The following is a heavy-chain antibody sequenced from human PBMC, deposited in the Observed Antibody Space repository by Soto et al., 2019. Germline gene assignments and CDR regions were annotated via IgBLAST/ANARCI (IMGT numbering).Heavy chain of an antibody. Sequence: DVLLVETVGGLIQPGGSLRLSCVTSGFTVSSKYMSWVRQAPGKGLEWVSVLWSAGNTYYADSVRGRFTISRDSSKNTLYLEMSSLRADDTAVYYCAREAPLDVWGQGTTVIVSS. V-gene: IGHV3-53*02. J-gene: IGHJ6*02. CDR3: AREAPLDV. CDR2: LWSAGNT. CDR1: GFTVSSKY.